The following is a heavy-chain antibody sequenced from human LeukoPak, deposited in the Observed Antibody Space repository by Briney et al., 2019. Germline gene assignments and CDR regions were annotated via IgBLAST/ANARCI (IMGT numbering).Heavy chain of an antibody. CDR2: IGGSGGST. D-gene: IGHD6-19*01. V-gene: IGHV3-23*01. CDR3: AKEGDSSGHYVILCFFDY. CDR1: GFAFNNYA. Sequence: PGGSLRLSCAASGFAFNNYAMSWVRQAPGRGLKWVSSIGGSGGSTYYADSVRGRFTMSRDNSKNTLYLQMNSLRAEDTAVYFCAKEGDSSGHYVILCFFDYWGQGTLVTVSS. J-gene: IGHJ4*02.